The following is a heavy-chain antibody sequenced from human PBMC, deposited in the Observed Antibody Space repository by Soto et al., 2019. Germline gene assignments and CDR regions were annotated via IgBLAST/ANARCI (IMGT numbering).Heavy chain of an antibody. V-gene: IGHV4-39*01. D-gene: IGHD3-3*01. CDR3: ARADGFGGGTPCMDY. CDR1: GDSISSGRYH. Sequence: QLQLQESGPGLVKPSETLSLICTVSGDSISSGRYHWGWIRQPPGKGLEFIATIHYTGNTHYNPSLRRRVTIFVDTSKSQVSLRRSSVTAADTAVYYCARADGFGGGTPCMDYGGQGTLVTVSS. CDR2: IHYTGNT. J-gene: IGHJ4*02.